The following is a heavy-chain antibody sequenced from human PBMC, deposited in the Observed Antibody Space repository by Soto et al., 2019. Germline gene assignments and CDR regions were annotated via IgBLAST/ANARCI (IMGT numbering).Heavy chain of an antibody. CDR3: ARDRVAVVPDAGLYIYV. V-gene: IGHV3-9*01. J-gene: IGHJ6*02. CDR1: GFTFDDYA. CDR2: ISWNSGSI. D-gene: IGHD2-2*01. Sequence: GGSLRLSCAASGFTFDDYAMHWVRQAPGKGLEWVSGISWNSGSIGYADSVKGRFTISRDNAKNSLYLQLNSLRAEDTALYYCARDRVAVVPDAGLYIYVWGQGTTVTVSS.